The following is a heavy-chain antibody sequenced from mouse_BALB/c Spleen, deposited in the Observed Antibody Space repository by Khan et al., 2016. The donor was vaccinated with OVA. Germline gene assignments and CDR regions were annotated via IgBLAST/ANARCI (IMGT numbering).Heavy chain of an antibody. Sequence: EVQLQESGPGLVKPSQSLSLTCSVTGYSITSGYYWNWIRQFPGNKLEWMGYITSGGSFNYNPSLKNRISITRDTSYNQFFLKLHFVTPEDTATYYCARAGRWFDYWSQGTLVTVSA. J-gene: IGHJ3*01. CDR2: ITSGGSF. V-gene: IGHV3-6*02. CDR3: ARAGRWFDY. CDR1: GYSITSGYY. D-gene: IGHD3-3*01.